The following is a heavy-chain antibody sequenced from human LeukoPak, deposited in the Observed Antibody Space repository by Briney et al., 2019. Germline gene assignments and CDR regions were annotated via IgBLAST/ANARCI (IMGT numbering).Heavy chain of an antibody. CDR3: AKVIAVAYYYFDY. J-gene: IGHJ4*02. CDR1: GFTFSSYA. V-gene: IGHV3-23*01. Sequence: PGGSLRLSCAASGFTFSSYAMSWVRQAPGKGLELGSAISGSGGSTYYADSVKGRFTISRDNSKNTLYLQMNSLRAEDTAVYYCAKVIAVAYYYFDYWGQGTLVTVSS. D-gene: IGHD6-19*01. CDR2: ISGSGGST.